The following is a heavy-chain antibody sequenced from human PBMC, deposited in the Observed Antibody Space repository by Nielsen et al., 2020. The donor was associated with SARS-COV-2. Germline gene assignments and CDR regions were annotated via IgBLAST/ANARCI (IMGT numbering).Heavy chain of an antibody. Sequence: GGSLRLSCAASGFTVSSNYMSWVRQAPGKGLEWVSVIYSGGSTYYADSVKGRFTISRDNSKNTLYLQMNSLRAEDTAVYYCARGRDSGSYYPYYYYYYGMDVWGQGTTVTVSS. CDR2: IYSGGST. V-gene: IGHV3-53*01. J-gene: IGHJ6*02. CDR3: ARGRDSGSYYPYYYYYYGMDV. D-gene: IGHD1-26*01. CDR1: GFTVSSNY.